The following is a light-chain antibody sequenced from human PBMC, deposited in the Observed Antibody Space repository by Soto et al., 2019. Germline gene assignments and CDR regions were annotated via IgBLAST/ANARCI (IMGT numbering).Light chain of an antibody. CDR2: GAS. V-gene: IGKV3-20*01. CDR1: QSVSSNY. CDR3: QQYGRSPMFT. J-gene: IGKJ2*01. Sequence: EIVLTQSPGTLSLSPGERATLFCRASQSVSSNYLAWYQQKPGQAPRLLIYGASRGAAGIPDRFSGSGSGTDLTLTISRLEPEDFAVYFCQQYGRSPMFTFGQGTQLEVK.